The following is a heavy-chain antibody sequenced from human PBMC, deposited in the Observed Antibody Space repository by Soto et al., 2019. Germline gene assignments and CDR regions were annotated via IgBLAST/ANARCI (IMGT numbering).Heavy chain of an antibody. CDR2: ISYDGSNK. CDR3: AKGGMSIYDPYYYGMDV. CDR1: GFTFSSYG. D-gene: IGHD3-22*01. V-gene: IGHV3-30*18. J-gene: IGHJ6*02. Sequence: GGSLRLSCAASGFTFSSYGMHWVRQAPGKGLEWVAVISYDGSNKYYADSVKGRFTISRDNSKNTLYLQMNSLRAEDTAVYYCAKGGMSIYDPYYYGMDVWGQGTTVTVSS.